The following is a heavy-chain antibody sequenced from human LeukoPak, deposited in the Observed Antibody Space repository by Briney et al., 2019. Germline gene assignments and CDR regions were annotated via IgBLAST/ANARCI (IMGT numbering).Heavy chain of an antibody. CDR1: GYSFSNYW. J-gene: IGHJ6*03. CDR3: ARHRYYDSSGYYPNLYYYYYYYMDV. V-gene: IGHV5-51*01. CDR2: IYPGDSDT. Sequence: GESLKISCQGSGYSFSNYWIGWVRQMPGKGLEWMGIIYPGDSDTRYSPSFQGQVTISADKSISTAYLQWSSLKASDTAMYYCARHRYYDSSGYYPNLYYYYYYYMDVWGKGTTVTVSS. D-gene: IGHD3-22*01.